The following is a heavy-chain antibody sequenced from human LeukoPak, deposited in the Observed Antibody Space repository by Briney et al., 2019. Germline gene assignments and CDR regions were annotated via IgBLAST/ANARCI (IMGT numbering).Heavy chain of an antibody. Sequence: MTSETLSLTCTVSGYSISSGYYWGWIRQPPGKGLEWIGSIYHSGSTYYNPSLKSRVTISVDTSKNQFSLKLSSVTAADTAVYYCAVGQWLPRFDYWGQGTLVTVSS. V-gene: IGHV4-38-2*02. D-gene: IGHD6-19*01. CDR3: AVGQWLPRFDY. CDR1: GYSISSGYY. CDR2: IYHSGST. J-gene: IGHJ4*02.